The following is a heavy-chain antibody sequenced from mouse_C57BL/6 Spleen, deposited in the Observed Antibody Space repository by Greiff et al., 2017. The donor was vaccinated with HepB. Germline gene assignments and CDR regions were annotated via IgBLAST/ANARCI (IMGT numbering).Heavy chain of an antibody. CDR2: IDPSDSYT. CDR1: GYTFTSYW. CDR3: ARGDGSSSPAFDV. Sequence: QVQLKQPGAELVMPGASVKLSCKASGYTFTSYWMHWVKQRPGQGLEWIGEIDPSDSYTNYNQKFKGKSTLTVDKSSSTAYMQLSSLTSEDSAVYYCARGDGSSSPAFDVWGTGTTVTVSS. V-gene: IGHV1-69*01. J-gene: IGHJ1*03. D-gene: IGHD1-1*01.